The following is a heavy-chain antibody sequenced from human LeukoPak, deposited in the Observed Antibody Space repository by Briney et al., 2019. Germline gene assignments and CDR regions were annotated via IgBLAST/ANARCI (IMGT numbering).Heavy chain of an antibody. CDR2: IFRGDRP. V-gene: IGHV3-53*01. CDR1: GLNVRCSY. Sequence: PGGPLRLSCVASGLNVRCSYMSWVRQAPGKGLVWVSVIFRGDRPFYPVSVKCRFTISRDTSKNTLYLQMNNMRADDTAMYYCTRDLTGTTWSENDYWGQGTLVTISS. D-gene: IGHD6-13*01. CDR3: TRDLTGTTWSENDY. J-gene: IGHJ4*02.